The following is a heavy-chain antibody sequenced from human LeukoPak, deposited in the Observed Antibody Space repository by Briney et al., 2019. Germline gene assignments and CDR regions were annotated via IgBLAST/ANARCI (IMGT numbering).Heavy chain of an antibody. D-gene: IGHD2-15*01. J-gene: IGHJ5*02. CDR3: ARDQDIVVVVAALRQREMGGFDP. V-gene: IGHV1-8*01. Sequence: ASVKVSCKASVYTFTNYDINWVRQATGQGPEWMGWMNPKSGNTGYAQMFQGRVTMTRNTSISTAYMELSSLRSDDTAVYYCARDQDIVVVVAALRQREMGGFDPWGQGTLVTVSS. CDR2: MNPKSGNT. CDR1: VYTFTNYD.